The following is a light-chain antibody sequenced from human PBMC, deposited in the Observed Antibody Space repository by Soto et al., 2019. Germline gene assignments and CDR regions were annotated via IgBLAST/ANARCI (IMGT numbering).Light chain of an antibody. CDR2: DAS. CDR3: QQRSNWPPSIT. J-gene: IGKJ5*01. Sequence: EIVLTQSPAPLSLSPGERATLSCRARQSVSGYLAWYQQKPGQAPTRLIYDASNSATGIPARSSGSGSGTDFTLTLSSLEPEDFAVYHCQQRSNWPPSITFGQGTRLEIK. CDR1: QSVSGY. V-gene: IGKV3-11*01.